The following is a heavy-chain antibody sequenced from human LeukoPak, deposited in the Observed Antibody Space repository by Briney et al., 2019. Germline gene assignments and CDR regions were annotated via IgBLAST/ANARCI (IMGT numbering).Heavy chain of an antibody. J-gene: IGHJ6*02. V-gene: IGHV3-30*03. CDR1: GFTFSSYG. Sequence: GGSLRLSCAASGFTFSSYGMHWVRQAPGKGLEWVAVISYDGSNKYYADSVKGRFTISRDNSKSTLYLQMNSLRAEDTAVYYCASGSSSWYEVYYYGMDVWGRGTTVTVSS. CDR2: ISYDGSNK. CDR3: ASGSSSWYEVYYYGMDV. D-gene: IGHD6-13*01.